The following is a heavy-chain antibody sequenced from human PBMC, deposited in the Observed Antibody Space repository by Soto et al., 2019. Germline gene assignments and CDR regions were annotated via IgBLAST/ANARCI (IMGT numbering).Heavy chain of an antibody. J-gene: IGHJ4*02. Sequence: EVQLVESGGGLIQPGGSLRLSCVASGFTVSSNYMSWVRQAPGKGLEWVSVIYSGGSTYYADSVKGRFTISRDNSKNTLYLQMNCLRAEDTAVYYCARNYYDSGGGFDYWGQGTLVTVSS. D-gene: IGHD3-22*01. V-gene: IGHV3-53*01. CDR1: GFTVSSNY. CDR2: IYSGGST. CDR3: ARNYYDSGGGFDY.